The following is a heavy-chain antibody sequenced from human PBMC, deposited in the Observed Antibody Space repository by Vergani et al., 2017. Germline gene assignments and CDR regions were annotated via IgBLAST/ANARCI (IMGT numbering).Heavy chain of an antibody. J-gene: IGHJ6*02. D-gene: IGHD6-13*01. CDR2: INQSGST. Sequence: QVQLQQWGAGLLKPSETLSLICAVYGGSFSGYSWSWIRQPPGKGLELIGEINQSGSTNYNPSLKSRVTISVDTSQNQFSLKLSSVTAADTAVYYCASDPSSSSWSVYYYYGMDVWGQGTTVTVSS. CDR3: ASDPSSSSWSVYYYYGMDV. CDR1: GGSFSGYS. V-gene: IGHV4-34*01.